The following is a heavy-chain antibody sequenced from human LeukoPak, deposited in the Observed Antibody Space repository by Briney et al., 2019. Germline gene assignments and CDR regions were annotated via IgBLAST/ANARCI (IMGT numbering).Heavy chain of an antibody. Sequence: RPGGSLRLSCAASGFTFSSYGMHWVRQAPGKGLEWVSAISGSGGSTYYADSVKGRFTISRDNSKNTLYLQMNSLRAEDTAVYYCAKAPHYDILTGWNYWGQGTLVTVSS. D-gene: IGHD3-9*01. CDR1: GFTFSSYG. V-gene: IGHV3-23*01. CDR2: ISGSGGST. J-gene: IGHJ4*02. CDR3: AKAPHYDILTGWNY.